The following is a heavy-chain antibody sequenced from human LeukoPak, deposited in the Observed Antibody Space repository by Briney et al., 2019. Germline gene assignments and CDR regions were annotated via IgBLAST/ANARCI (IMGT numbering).Heavy chain of an antibody. CDR2: IYTSGST. J-gene: IGHJ4*02. CDR1: GGSISSGSYY. D-gene: IGHD3-22*01. CDR3: ARVTTGGYYNC. V-gene: IGHV4-61*02. Sequence: SETLSLTCTVSGGSISSGSYYWSWIRQPAGKGLEWIGRIYTSGSTNYNPSLKSRVTISVDTSKNQFSLKLDSVTAADTAVYYCARVTTGGYYNCWGQGTLVTVSS.